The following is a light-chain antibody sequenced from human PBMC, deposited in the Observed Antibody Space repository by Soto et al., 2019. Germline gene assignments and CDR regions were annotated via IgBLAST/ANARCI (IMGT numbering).Light chain of an antibody. CDR1: QSVSSY. CDR3: QQRSNWPPEYT. V-gene: IGKV3-11*01. J-gene: IGKJ2*01. CDR2: DAS. Sequence: EIVLTQSPATLSLSPGERATLSCRASQSVSSYLAWYQQKPGQAPRLLIYDASNRATGIPARFSGSGSGTDFTLTISSLEPGDFAVYYCQQRSNWPPEYTFGQGTKVDIK.